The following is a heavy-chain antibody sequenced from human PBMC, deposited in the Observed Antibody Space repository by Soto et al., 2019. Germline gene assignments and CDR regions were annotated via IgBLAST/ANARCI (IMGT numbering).Heavy chain of an antibody. CDR3: ARAPGP. CDR1: GGSVSSGNYY. J-gene: IGHJ4*02. CDR2: LCCSGST. Sequence: SETLSLTCTVSGGSVSSGNYYWSWIRQPPGKGLEWIGYLCCSGSTNYNPSLKSRVTISVDTSKNQFSLKLSSVTAADTAVYYGARAPGPGGQGTLVTVPS. V-gene: IGHV4-61*01.